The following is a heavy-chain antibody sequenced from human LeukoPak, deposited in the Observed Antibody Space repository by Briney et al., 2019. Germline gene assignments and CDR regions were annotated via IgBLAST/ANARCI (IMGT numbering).Heavy chain of an antibody. CDR2: INHSGST. J-gene: IGHJ5*02. D-gene: IGHD6-13*01. Sequence: SETLSLTCAVYGGSFSGYYWSWIRQPPGKGLEWIGEINHSGSTNYNPSLKSRVTISVDTSKNQFSLKLSSVTAADTAVYYCATSIRYSRRFDPWGQGTLVTVSS. CDR1: GGSFSGYY. V-gene: IGHV4-34*01. CDR3: ATSIRYSRRFDP.